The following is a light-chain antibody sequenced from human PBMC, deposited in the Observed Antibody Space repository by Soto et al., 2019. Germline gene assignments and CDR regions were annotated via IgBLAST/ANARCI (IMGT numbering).Light chain of an antibody. V-gene: IGLV4-69*01. CDR2: VNSGGSH. J-gene: IGLJ7*01. Sequence: QLVLTQSPSASASLGASVKLTCTLSSGHSNYAIAWHQRQPEKGPRFLMKVNSGGSHIKGDGIPDRFSGSSSGAERYLFISSLQSEAEADYYCQTWGTGSAIVVFGGGTQLTVL. CDR3: QTWGTGSAIVV. CDR1: SGHSNYA.